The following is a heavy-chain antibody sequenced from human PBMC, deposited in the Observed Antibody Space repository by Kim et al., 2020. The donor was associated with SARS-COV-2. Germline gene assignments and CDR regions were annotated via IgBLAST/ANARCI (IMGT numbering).Heavy chain of an antibody. V-gene: IGHV3-21*01. J-gene: IGHJ6*02. Sequence: GGSLRLSCAASGFTFSSYSMNWVRQAPGKGLEWVSSISSSSRYIYYADSVKGRFTISRDNAKNSLYLQMNSLRAEDTAVYYCARDQGARPGETYYYYYYGMDVWGQGTTVTVSS. CDR2: ISSSSRYI. CDR3: ARDQGARPGETYYYYYYGMDV. D-gene: IGHD6-6*01. CDR1: GFTFSSYS.